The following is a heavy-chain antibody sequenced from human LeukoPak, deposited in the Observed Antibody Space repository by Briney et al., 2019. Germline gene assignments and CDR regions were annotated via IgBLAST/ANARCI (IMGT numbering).Heavy chain of an antibody. Sequence: GASVKVSCKASGYTFTSYGISWVRQAPGQGLEWMGWINPNSGGTNYAETFQDRVTMTKDTSISTAYMELTRLTSDDTAVYYCARETYNYMWGSAQGAFNVWGQGTLVTVSS. CDR1: GYTFTSYG. CDR3: ARETYNYMWGSAQGAFNV. J-gene: IGHJ3*01. D-gene: IGHD3-16*01. V-gene: IGHV1-2*02. CDR2: INPNSGGT.